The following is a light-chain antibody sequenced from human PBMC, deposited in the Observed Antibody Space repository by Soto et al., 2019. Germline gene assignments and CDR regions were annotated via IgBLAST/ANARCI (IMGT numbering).Light chain of an antibody. CDR2: ENN. V-gene: IGLV6-57*03. CDR1: SGSIASNY. CDR3: QSFDSRNVV. Sequence: NFMLTQPHSVSESPGMTVKISCTRSSGSIASNYVQWYQQRPGSAPTIVIYENNQRPSGVPDRFSGSIDSSSNSASLTISELKTEDEADYYCQSFDSRNVVFGGGTKLTVL. J-gene: IGLJ2*01.